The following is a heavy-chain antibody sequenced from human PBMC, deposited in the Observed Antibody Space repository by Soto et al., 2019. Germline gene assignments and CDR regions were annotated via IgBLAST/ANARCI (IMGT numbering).Heavy chain of an antibody. CDR3: ARGRRVVVPASMVKGYYYYAMEF. CDR2: INHSGST. Sequence: SETLSLTCAVYGGSFSGYYWSWIRQPPGKGLEWIGEINHSGSTNYNPSLKSRVTISVDTSKNQFSLKLSSVTAADTAVYYCARGRRVVVPASMVKGYYYYAMEFWCQGTTVTVSS. D-gene: IGHD2-2*01. J-gene: IGHJ6*02. CDR1: GGSFSGYY. V-gene: IGHV4-34*01.